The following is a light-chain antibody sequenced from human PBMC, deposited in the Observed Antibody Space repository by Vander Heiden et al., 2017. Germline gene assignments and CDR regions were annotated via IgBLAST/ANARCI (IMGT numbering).Light chain of an antibody. Sequence: VLTLPPAILPFSPGDRASLSFGASESVSSYLAWYQQKPGQAPKLLIYDASSRATGIPDRFSGSGSGTDFTLTISSLEPEDFAVYYCQQYGTSPWTFGQGTKVEIK. CDR3: QQYGTSPWT. V-gene: IGKV3D-20*01. J-gene: IGKJ1*01. CDR2: DAS. CDR1: ESVSSY.